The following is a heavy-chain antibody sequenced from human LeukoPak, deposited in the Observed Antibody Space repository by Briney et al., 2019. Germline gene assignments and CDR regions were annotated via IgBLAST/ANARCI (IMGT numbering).Heavy chain of an antibody. Sequence: SETLSLTCAVYGGSFSGYYWSWIRQPPGKGLEWIGEINHSGSTNYNPSLKSRVTISVDTSKNQFSLKLSSVTAADTAVYYCARGPGSLYSYGYGYWAQGTLVTVSS. D-gene: IGHD5-18*01. CDR3: ARGPGSLYSYGYGY. CDR2: INHSGST. V-gene: IGHV4-34*01. CDR1: GGSFSGYY. J-gene: IGHJ4*02.